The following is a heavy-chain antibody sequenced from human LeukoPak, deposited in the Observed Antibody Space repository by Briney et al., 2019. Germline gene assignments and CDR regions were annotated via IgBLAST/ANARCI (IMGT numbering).Heavy chain of an antibody. V-gene: IGHV3-49*03. CDR2: IRSKAYVETA. Sequence: PGGSLLLSCTASGFTFGDYAMSGIRPAPGKGLEGVCFIRSKAYVETADYAESVKGRFTIYRDNAKNSLYLQMNSLRAEDTAVYYCARYYDFWSGYFYGAEDGINGMDVWGQGTTVTVSS. D-gene: IGHD3-3*01. CDR3: ARYYDFWSGYFYGAEDGINGMDV. CDR1: GFTFGDYA. J-gene: IGHJ6*02.